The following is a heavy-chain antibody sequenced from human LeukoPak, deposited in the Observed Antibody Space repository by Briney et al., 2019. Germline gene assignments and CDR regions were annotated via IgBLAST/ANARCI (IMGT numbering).Heavy chain of an antibody. D-gene: IGHD4-23*01. Sequence: GGSLRLYCAASAFTFSSYGMHWVRQAPGKGLEWVAVISYDGSNKYYADSVKGRFTISRDNSKNTLYLQMNSLRAEDTAVYYCAKGPGGYYVDYWGQGTLVTVSS. J-gene: IGHJ4*02. CDR1: AFTFSSYG. CDR3: AKGPGGYYVDY. CDR2: ISYDGSNK. V-gene: IGHV3-30*18.